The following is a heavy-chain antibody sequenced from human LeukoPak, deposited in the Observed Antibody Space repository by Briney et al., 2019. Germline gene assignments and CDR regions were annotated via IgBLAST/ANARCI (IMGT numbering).Heavy chain of an antibody. D-gene: IGHD3-22*01. J-gene: IGHJ4*02. V-gene: IGHV3-15*01. CDR3: MRPYYYDSSGYQDY. CDR2: IKSKTDGGTT. Sequence: GGSLRLSCAASGSTFSNAWMSWVRQAPGKGLEWVGRIKSKTDGGTTDYAAPVKGRFTISRDDSKNTLYLQMNSLKTEDTAVYYCMRPYYYDSSGYQDYWGQGTLVTVSS. CDR1: GSTFSNAW.